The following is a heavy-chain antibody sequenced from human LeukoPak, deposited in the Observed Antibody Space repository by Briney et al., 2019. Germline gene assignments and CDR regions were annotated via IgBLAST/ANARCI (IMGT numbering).Heavy chain of an antibody. Sequence: GGSLRLSCAASGFTFSGYWMSWVRQAPGKGLERVAHINQDESEKYYVDSVKGRFTISRDNAKNSLYLQMNSLRAEDTAVYYCARGRYCSSTRCYFDYWGQGTLVTVSS. CDR1: GFTFSGYW. D-gene: IGHD2-2*01. CDR3: ARGRYCSSTRCYFDY. J-gene: IGHJ4*02. CDR2: INQDESEK. V-gene: IGHV3-7*01.